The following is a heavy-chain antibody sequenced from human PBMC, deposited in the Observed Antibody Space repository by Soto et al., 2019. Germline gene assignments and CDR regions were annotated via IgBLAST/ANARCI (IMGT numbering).Heavy chain of an antibody. D-gene: IGHD6-13*01. CDR3: ARHNGYSSSWYYYYYMDV. V-gene: IGHV4-39*01. J-gene: IGHJ6*03. CDR2: IYYSGST. CDR1: DGSIISSGDY. Sequence: LEPLCVTRPVADGSIISSGDYWGWIRQPPGKGLEWIGSIYYSGSTYYNPSLKSRVTISVDTSKSQLSLKLRSVTAADTAVYYCARHNGYSSSWYYYYYMDVWGKGTTVTVSS.